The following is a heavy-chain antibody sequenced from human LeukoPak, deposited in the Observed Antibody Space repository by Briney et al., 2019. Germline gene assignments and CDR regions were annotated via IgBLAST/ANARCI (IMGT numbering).Heavy chain of an antibody. V-gene: IGHV1-2*02. D-gene: IGHD6-19*01. CDR3: ARVSVAGTPDRDYFDY. J-gene: IGHJ4*02. CDR2: MNPSSGDT. Sequence: GASVKVSCKASGYTFTGCYLHWVRQAPGQGLEWMGRMNPSSGDTNYAQKSQGRVTMTRDTSISTAYLELSTLTSDDTAVYFCARVSVAGTPDRDYFDYWGQGTLVTVSS. CDR1: GYTFTGCY.